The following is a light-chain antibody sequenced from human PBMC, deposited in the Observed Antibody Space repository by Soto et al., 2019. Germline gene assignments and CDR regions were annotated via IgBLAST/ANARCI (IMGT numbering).Light chain of an antibody. CDR1: SSNIGAGYD. J-gene: IGLJ2*01. Sequence: QAVVTQPPSVSGAPGQRVTISCTGSSSNIGAGYDVHWYQQLPGTAPKLLIYGNSNRPSGVPDRFSGSKSGTSASLAITGLQAEDEADCYCQSYDSSLSVVFGGGTQLTVL. V-gene: IGLV1-40*01. CDR3: QSYDSSLSVV. CDR2: GNS.